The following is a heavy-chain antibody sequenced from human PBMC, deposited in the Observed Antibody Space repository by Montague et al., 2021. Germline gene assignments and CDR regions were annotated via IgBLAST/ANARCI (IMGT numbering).Heavy chain of an antibody. CDR2: VSHGGRT. V-gene: IGHV4-38-2*02. CDR1: RSLINSDYY. J-gene: IGHJ6*03. CDR3: ARERDRYYYMDI. Sequence: SGTLSLTCTVSRSLINSDYYWGWIRQPPGKGLGWMGSVSHGGRTYYNPSLKSRVTISVDTSNNHFSLKLSSVTAADTAMYYCARERDRYYYMDIWGKGTTITVSS.